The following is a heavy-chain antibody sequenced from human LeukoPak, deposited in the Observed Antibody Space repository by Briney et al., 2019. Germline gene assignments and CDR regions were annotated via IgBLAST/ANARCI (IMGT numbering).Heavy chain of an antibody. J-gene: IGHJ4*02. CDR1: GYTFTGYY. D-gene: IGHD2-15*01. Sequence: ASVKVSCKASGYTFTGYYMHWVRQAPGQGLEWMGWINPNTGATKYAQNFQGRVTLTRDTSIRTTFMELSSLRSDDTAFYYCARDERFCNGDNHYPDLGYWGQGTLVTVSS. CDR3: ARDERFCNGDNHYPDLGY. CDR2: INPNTGAT. V-gene: IGHV1-2*02.